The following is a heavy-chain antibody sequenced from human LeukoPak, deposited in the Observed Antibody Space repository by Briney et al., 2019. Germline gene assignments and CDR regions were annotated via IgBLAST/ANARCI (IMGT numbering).Heavy chain of an antibody. D-gene: IGHD3-10*01. Sequence: SETLSLTCTVSGDSTSGFYWSWIRQPPGKGLEWIGYIYYSGSTNYNPSLKSRVTILIETSKHQFSLKLSSVTAADTAVYYCARGGARGSSAFDIWGQGTMVTVSS. CDR1: GDSTSGFY. CDR2: IYYSGST. J-gene: IGHJ3*02. CDR3: ARGGARGSSAFDI. V-gene: IGHV4-59*01.